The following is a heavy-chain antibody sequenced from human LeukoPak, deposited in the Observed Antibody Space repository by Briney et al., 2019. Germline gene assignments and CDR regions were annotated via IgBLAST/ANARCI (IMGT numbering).Heavy chain of an antibody. J-gene: IGHJ4*02. CDR1: GFTFSSYA. Sequence: GGSLRLSCVASGFTFSSYAMNWVRQAPGKGLEWVSVVSVSGDTTYFADSVKGRFTISRDNSKNTLYLQMNSLRADDTAIYYCTREEGHKSPYWGQGTLVTVSS. V-gene: IGHV3-23*01. CDR2: VSVSGDTT. D-gene: IGHD3-10*01. CDR3: TREEGHKSPY.